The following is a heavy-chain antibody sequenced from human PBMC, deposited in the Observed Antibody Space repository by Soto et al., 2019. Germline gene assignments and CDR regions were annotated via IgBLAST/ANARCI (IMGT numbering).Heavy chain of an antibody. J-gene: IGHJ5*02. CDR1: GYSFTSYW. V-gene: IGHV5-51*01. CDR3: ARPRIIMVRGVSGINWFAP. D-gene: IGHD3-10*01. Sequence: PGESLKISCKGSGYSFTSYWIGWVRQMPGKGLEWMGIIYPGDSDTRYSPSFQGQVTISADKSISTAYLQWSSLKASDTAMYYWARPRIIMVRGVSGINWFAPWGQGTLVTVSS. CDR2: IYPGDSDT.